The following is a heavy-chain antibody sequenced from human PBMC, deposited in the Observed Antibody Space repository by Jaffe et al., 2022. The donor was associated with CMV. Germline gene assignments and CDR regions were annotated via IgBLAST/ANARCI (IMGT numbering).Heavy chain of an antibody. Sequence: QVQLVESGGGVVQPGRSLRLSCAASGFTFSSYGMHWVRQAPGKGLEWVAVIWYDGSNKYYADSVKGRFTISRDNSKNTLYLQMNSLRAEDTAVYYCARGAEVTIFGVVIMGGGPFDYWGQGTLVTVSS. CDR1: GFTFSSYG. CDR3: ARGAEVTIFGVVIMGGGPFDY. J-gene: IGHJ4*02. D-gene: IGHD3-3*01. V-gene: IGHV3-33*01. CDR2: IWYDGSNK.